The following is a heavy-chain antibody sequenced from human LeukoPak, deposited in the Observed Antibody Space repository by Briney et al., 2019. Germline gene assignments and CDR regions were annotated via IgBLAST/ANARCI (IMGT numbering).Heavy chain of an antibody. CDR2: TSVSGVST. J-gene: IGHJ3*02. V-gene: IGHV3-23*01. CDR1: GLTFSNYA. CDR3: TKRIAAVVDAFDI. D-gene: IGHD6-13*01. Sequence: PGGSLRLSCEASGLTFSNYAMNWVRQAPGKGLEWVSGTSVSGVSTYYADSVKRRFTISRDNSKNTLYLQMNSLRAEDTAVYYCTKRIAAVVDAFDIWGQGTMVTVSA.